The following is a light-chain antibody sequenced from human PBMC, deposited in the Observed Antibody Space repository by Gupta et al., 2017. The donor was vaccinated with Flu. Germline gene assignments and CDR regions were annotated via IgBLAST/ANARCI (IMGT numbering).Light chain of an antibody. J-gene: IGKJ4*01. CDR2: DAS. Sequence: EVVLTQSPATLSLSPGDRATLSCRASQSVGSYLAWYQQKPGQAPRFLIYDASNRATGIPARFSGSGSGTDFTLTISSLEPEDSAVYYCQQRSNWPPSLTFGGGTKVEIK. CDR3: QQRSNWPPSLT. CDR1: QSVGSY. V-gene: IGKV3-11*01.